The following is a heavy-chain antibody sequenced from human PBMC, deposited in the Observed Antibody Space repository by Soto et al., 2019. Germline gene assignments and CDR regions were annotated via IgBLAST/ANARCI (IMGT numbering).Heavy chain of an antibody. D-gene: IGHD5-12*01. Sequence: GGSLRLSCVGSGFTFSNAWINWVRQAPGKGLQWVGRIKSETHGGTTDFAAPVKGRFAISRDDSRNLVYMQMNSLRAEDTAVYYCAKEGCPTHSGYDSIYYYYGMDVWGQGTTVTVSS. CDR1: GFTFSNAW. CDR3: AKEGCPTHSGYDSIYYYYGMDV. CDR2: IKSETHGGTT. J-gene: IGHJ6*02. V-gene: IGHV3-15*07.